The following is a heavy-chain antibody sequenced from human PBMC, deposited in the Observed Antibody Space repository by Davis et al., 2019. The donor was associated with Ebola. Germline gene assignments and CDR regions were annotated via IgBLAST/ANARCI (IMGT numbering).Heavy chain of an antibody. CDR2: INPNSGGT. Sequence: ASVKVSCKASGYTFTGYYMHWVRQAPGQGLEWMGWINPNSGGTNYAQKFQGRVTMTRDTSISTVYMDLSSLRSDDTAVYYCARDGWAVVAEPDYWGQGTLVTVPS. J-gene: IGHJ4*02. CDR3: ARDGWAVVAEPDY. D-gene: IGHD2-21*01. V-gene: IGHV1-2*02. CDR1: GYTFTGYY.